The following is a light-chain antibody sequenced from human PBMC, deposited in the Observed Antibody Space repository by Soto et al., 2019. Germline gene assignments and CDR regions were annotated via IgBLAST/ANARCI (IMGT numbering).Light chain of an antibody. V-gene: IGKV3-11*01. Sequence: IELKYSLATLSFTPGDRATLSCRAYQRDSRCLTWYQEKPGQAPRLIIYHASNRATGLPARFRASVSATNISISVSTLVSEDFAVYYSQERSNWPVTLGGVTKVDIK. CDR1: QRDSRC. CDR3: QERSNWPVT. CDR2: HAS. J-gene: IGKJ4*01.